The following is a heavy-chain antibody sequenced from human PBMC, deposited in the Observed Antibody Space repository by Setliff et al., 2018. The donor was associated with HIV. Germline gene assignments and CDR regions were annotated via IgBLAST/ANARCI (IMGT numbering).Heavy chain of an antibody. V-gene: IGHV4-39*07. D-gene: IGHD3-10*01. CDR3: ARPYGSGTKKYRWWYFDY. Sequence: PSETLSLTCNVSGGSIRSNSYYWGWIRQPPGKRLEWIGEINHSGSTNYNPSLKSRVTISVDTSKNQSSLKLSSVTAADTAVYYCARPYGSGTKKYRWWYFDYWVPETLLVTVSS. J-gene: IGHJ4*03. CDR1: GGSIRSNSYY. CDR2: INHSGST.